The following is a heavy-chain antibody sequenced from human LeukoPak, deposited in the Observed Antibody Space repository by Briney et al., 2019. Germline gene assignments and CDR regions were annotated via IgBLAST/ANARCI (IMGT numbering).Heavy chain of an antibody. CDR2: IYPGDSDT. Sequence: GESLKISCKASGYGFSDYWIGWVRQMPGKGLEWMGIIYPGDSDTRYSPSFQGQVTISADKSVSTAYLQWSSLKAADTAMYYCARTVGATTARFDYWGQGTLVTVSS. CDR3: ARTVGATTARFDY. J-gene: IGHJ4*02. D-gene: IGHD1-26*01. V-gene: IGHV5-51*01. CDR1: GYGFSDYW.